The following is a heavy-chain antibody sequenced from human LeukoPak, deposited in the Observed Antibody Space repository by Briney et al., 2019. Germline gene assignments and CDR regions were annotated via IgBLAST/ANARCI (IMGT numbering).Heavy chain of an antibody. CDR1: GGSFSGSY. V-gene: IGHV4-34*01. J-gene: IGHJ4*02. D-gene: IGHD3-16*01. Sequence: SETLSLTCAVYGGSFSGSYWSWIRQPPGKGLEWIGEINHSGSTNYNPSLKSRVTISVDTSKNQFSLKLSSVTAADTAVYYCARSMITFGGVRYWGQGTLVTVSS. CDR3: ARSMITFGGVRY. CDR2: INHSGST.